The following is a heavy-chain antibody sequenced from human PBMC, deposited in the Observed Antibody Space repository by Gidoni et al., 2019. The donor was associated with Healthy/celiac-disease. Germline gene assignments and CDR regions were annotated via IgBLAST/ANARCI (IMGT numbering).Heavy chain of an antibody. CDR1: GSPFSSSE. J-gene: IGHJ3*02. CDR3: ARGGSKITMIVVVITSDAFDI. Sequence: EVQLVESGGGLVQPGGSLRLSCAASGSPFSSSEMNWFRQAPGKGLEGVSYISSSGSTIYYADSVKGRFTISRDNAKNSLYLQMNSLRAEDTAVYYCARGGSKITMIVVVITSDAFDIWGQGTMVTVSS. CDR2: ISSSGSTI. V-gene: IGHV3-48*03. D-gene: IGHD3-22*01.